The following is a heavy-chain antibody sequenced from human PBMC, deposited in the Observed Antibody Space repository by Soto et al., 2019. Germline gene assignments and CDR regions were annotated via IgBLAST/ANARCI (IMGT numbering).Heavy chain of an antibody. CDR2: ILPNVGRP. CDR3: ARGADIGALDK. CDR1: GGTLTSFT. J-gene: IGHJ4*02. D-gene: IGHD6-25*01. V-gene: IGHV1-69*08. Sequence: QVQLVQSGAEVKRPGSSVMLSCKASGGTLTSFTLTWVRQAPGQGLEWVGRILPNVGRPDYAQKLQGRVTIKADTSSSTPYMELKSLRTEDTALYFCARGADIGALDKWGQGTPVNVSS.